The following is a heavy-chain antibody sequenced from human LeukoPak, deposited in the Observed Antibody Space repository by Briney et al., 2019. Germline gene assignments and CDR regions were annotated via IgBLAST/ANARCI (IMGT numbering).Heavy chain of an antibody. Sequence: GGSLRLSCAASGFSFSSYAMSWVRQAPGGGLEWVSSIGAWVPGTYYADSVKGRFTISRDNSKNTLYLQMNSLRAEDTAVYYCAKDRGYYYDSSGSDYWGQGTLVTVSS. CDR3: AKDRGYYYDSSGSDY. J-gene: IGHJ4*02. CDR2: IGAWVPGT. CDR1: GFSFSSYA. D-gene: IGHD3-22*01. V-gene: IGHV3-23*01.